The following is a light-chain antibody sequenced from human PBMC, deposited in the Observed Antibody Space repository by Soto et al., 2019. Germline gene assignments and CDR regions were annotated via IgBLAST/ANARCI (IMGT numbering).Light chain of an antibody. Sequence: IVLTRSPGTLSVSRGERAILSCRASQSLSSSFLAWYQQKPGQAPRLLIYSSSSRATGIAVRFSGGGSGTDFTLTISSLAPADFAVYYCQQYCRSPPTVGGGTKVDSK. J-gene: IGKJ4*01. V-gene: IGKV3-20*01. CDR2: SSS. CDR1: QSLSSSF. CDR3: QQYCRSPPT.